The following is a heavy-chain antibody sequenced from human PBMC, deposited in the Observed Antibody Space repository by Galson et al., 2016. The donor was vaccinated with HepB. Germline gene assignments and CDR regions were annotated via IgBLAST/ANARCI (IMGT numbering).Heavy chain of an antibody. CDR3: VRDGPGVAGHSDDPFDL. V-gene: IGHV1-18*04. Sequence: SVKVSCKASGYIFTFYGISWVRQAPGQGLEWMGWISGYNNNTNYAQNVQGRVMMTTDTSTSTAYMELRSLRSDDTAVYFCVRDGPGVAGHSDDPFDLWGQGIMVTVSS. CDR2: ISGYNNNT. CDR1: GYIFTFYG. D-gene: IGHD6-19*01. J-gene: IGHJ3*01.